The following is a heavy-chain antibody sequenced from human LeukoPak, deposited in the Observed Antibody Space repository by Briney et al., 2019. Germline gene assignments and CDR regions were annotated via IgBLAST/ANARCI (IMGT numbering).Heavy chain of an antibody. J-gene: IGHJ6*02. CDR3: ARLQADYGMDV. CDR1: GYTFTSYA. Sequence: ASVKVSCKASGYTFTSYAMHWVRQAPGQRLEWMGWINAGNDNTKYSQKFQGRVTITRDTSANTAYMELSSLRSEDTAVYYCARLQADYGMDVWGQGTTVTVSS. V-gene: IGHV1-3*01. CDR2: INAGNDNT.